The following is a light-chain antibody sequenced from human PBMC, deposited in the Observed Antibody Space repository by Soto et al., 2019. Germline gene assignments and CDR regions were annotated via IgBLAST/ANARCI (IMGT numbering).Light chain of an antibody. V-gene: IGKV1-39*01. J-gene: IGKJ3*01. CDR2: GAS. CDR3: QESVSSLGT. CDR1: QSIGVY. Sequence: DIQMTQSPSSLSASVGERVTITCRASQSIGVYLNWFQQKPGKAPELVIYGASSLPSGVPPRFRGCGSGTDFTLTISSLQHEDFATYYCQESVSSLGTFGPGTTVDIK.